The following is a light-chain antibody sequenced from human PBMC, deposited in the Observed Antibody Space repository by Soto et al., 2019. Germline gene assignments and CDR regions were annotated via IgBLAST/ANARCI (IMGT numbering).Light chain of an antibody. Sequence: QSALTQPRSVSGSPGQSVTISCTGTSSDVGDYNYVSWYQQYPGKAPKLVIYDVSKRPSGVPDRVSGSNSGNTASLTISGLRAEDEADYYCWSFEGSYTFGVFGGGTQLTVL. J-gene: IGLJ3*02. V-gene: IGLV2-11*01. CDR2: DVS. CDR3: WSFEGSYTFGV. CDR1: SSDVGDYNY.